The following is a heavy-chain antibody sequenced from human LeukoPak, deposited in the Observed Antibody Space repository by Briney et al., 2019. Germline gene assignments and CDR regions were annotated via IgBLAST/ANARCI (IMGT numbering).Heavy chain of an antibody. Sequence: SETLSLTCSVSGASLTIYYWNWIRQPAGKGLEWIGRYARGTTAHNPSIKSQFTMSIDTSKNQISLKLTSVTAADTAVYYCATGDHSFDNWGQGILVTVTP. D-gene: IGHD7-27*01. CDR1: GASLTIYY. V-gene: IGHV4-4*07. CDR3: ATGDHSFDN. J-gene: IGHJ4*02. CDR2: YARGTT.